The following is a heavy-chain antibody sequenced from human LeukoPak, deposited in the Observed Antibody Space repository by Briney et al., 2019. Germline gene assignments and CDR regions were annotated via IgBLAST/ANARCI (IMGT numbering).Heavy chain of an antibody. J-gene: IGHJ6*02. CDR2: IYYSGNT. CDR1: GGSVSSYY. CDR3: AREYCSSTSCSPAAYYYYGMDV. V-gene: IGHV4-59*02. Sequence: SETLSLTCTVSGGSVSSYYWSWIRQPPGKGLECVGYIYYSGNTNYNPSLKSRVTISVDTSKNQFSLKLTSVIAADTAVYYCAREYCSSTSCSPAAYYYYGMDVWGQGTTVTVSS. D-gene: IGHD2-2*01.